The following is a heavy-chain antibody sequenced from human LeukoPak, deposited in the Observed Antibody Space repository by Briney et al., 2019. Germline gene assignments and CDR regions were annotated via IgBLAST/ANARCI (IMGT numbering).Heavy chain of an antibody. CDR1: GYTFTNYG. V-gene: IGHV1-18*01. J-gene: IGHJ3*02. D-gene: IGHD6-13*01. CDR3: ARDQSVRLLQTSSTYFKHVFAI. Sequence: ASVNVSCKTSGYTFTNYGISWVRHAPGLGLEWMGWSSAYNGNTNYAQKVQGRVTITTDTSTSTAYMELRSLRFDDTAVYYCARDQSVRLLQTSSTYFKHVFAIWGQGSMVTVSS. CDR2: SSAYNGNT.